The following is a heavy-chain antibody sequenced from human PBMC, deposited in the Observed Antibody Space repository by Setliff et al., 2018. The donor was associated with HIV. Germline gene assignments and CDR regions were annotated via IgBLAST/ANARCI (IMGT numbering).Heavy chain of an antibody. CDR1: GGTFSSYA. CDR3: ARLVWFGEGGGV. Sequence: SVKVSCKASGGTFSSYAISWVRQAPGQGLEWMGGSIPMYGTSNYAQKFQDRLTITTDESTSTAYVDLRSLRSEDTAVYYCARLVWFGEGGGVWGQGTTVTVSS. V-gene: IGHV1-69*05. D-gene: IGHD3-10*01. J-gene: IGHJ6*02. CDR2: SIPMYGTS.